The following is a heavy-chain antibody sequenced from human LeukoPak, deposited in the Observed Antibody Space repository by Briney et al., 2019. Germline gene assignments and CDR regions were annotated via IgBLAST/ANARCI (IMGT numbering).Heavy chain of an antibody. Sequence: ASVKVSCKASGYTFTSYDINWVRQATGQGLEWMGWMNPNSGNTGYAQKFQGGVTMTRNTSISTAYMELSSLRSEDTAVYYCATTLPADRDYYYYMDVWGKGTTVTVSS. D-gene: IGHD2-2*01. CDR2: MNPNSGNT. CDR3: ATTLPADRDYYYYMDV. CDR1: GYTFTSYD. V-gene: IGHV1-8*01. J-gene: IGHJ6*03.